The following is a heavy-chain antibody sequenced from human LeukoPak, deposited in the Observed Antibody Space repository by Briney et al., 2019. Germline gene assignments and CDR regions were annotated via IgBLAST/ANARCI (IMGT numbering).Heavy chain of an antibody. V-gene: IGHV6-1*01. Sequence: SQTLSLTCAISGDSVSSNSAAWNWIRQSPSRGLEWLGRTYYRSKWYNDYAVSVKSRITINPDTSKNQFSLQLNSVTPEDTAVYYCAREGYQPLLYLYAFDIWGQGTMVTVSS. D-gene: IGHD2-2*01. CDR1: GDSVSSNSAA. J-gene: IGHJ3*02. CDR3: AREGYQPLLYLYAFDI. CDR2: TYYRSKWYN.